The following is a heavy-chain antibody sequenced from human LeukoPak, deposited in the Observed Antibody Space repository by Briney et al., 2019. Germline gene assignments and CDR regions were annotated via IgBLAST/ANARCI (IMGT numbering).Heavy chain of an antibody. CDR3: ARHNTRFLERLPALGS. Sequence: PGGSLRLSCLASGSTFNSYAMHWVRRAPGKGLEWVAFIRHDGSSEYYADSVKGRFIISRDRSGNTLSLQMKSLRPEDTAMYYCARHNTRFLERLPALGSWGQGTLVTVSS. V-gene: IGHV3-30*02. J-gene: IGHJ5*02. CDR1: GSTFNSYA. D-gene: IGHD3-3*01. CDR2: IRHDGSSE.